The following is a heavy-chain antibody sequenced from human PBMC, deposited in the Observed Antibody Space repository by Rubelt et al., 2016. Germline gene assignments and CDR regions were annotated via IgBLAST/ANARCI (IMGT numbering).Heavy chain of an antibody. Sequence: EVTLVQSGPELKKSGESLKISCKGSGYTFTTYWIAWLRQMPGRGLEFMGIVYPRDSDARYSPSVRGQVTMSVDMSINNACLEWNTLMASDTGGYYCARSTDKTTSVGRTYSFDSWGQRTRVSVSS. J-gene: IGHJ5*01. CDR2: VYPRDSDA. V-gene: IGHV5-51*01. CDR1: GYTFTTYW. CDR3: ARSTDKTTSVGRTYSFDS. D-gene: IGHD2-15*01.